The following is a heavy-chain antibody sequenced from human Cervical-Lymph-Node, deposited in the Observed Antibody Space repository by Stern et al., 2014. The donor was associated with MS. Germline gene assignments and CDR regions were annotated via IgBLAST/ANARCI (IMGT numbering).Heavy chain of an antibody. CDR2: INPYNGVT. J-gene: IGHJ3*02. Sequence: QVQLVESGAEVRKPGASVGVSCKASGYTFTDYYLHSVRQAPGQVLQWLGRINPYNGVTSYAQEFQGRVTMTRDPSISTAYIDLSRLRSDDTAVFYCAKDQGSTDAFDIWGQGTLVTVSS. D-gene: IGHD1-1*01. CDR1: GYTFTDYY. V-gene: IGHV1-2*06. CDR3: AKDQGSTDAFDI.